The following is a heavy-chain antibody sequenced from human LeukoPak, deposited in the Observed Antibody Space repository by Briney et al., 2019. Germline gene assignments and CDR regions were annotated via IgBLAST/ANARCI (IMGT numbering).Heavy chain of an antibody. D-gene: IGHD2-15*01. Sequence: PGASVKVSCKASGYTFTSYDINWVRQATGQGLEWMGWMNPNSGNTGYAQKFQGRVTMPRNTSISTAYMELSSLRSEDTAVYYCARGWEGDYCSGGSCSGYYFDYWGQGTLVTVSS. CDR2: MNPNSGNT. CDR1: GYTFTSYD. V-gene: IGHV1-8*01. CDR3: ARGWEGDYCSGGSCSGYYFDY. J-gene: IGHJ4*02.